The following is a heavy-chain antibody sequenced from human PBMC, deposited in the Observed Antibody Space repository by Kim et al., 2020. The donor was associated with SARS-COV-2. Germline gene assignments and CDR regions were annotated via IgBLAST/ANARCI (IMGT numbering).Heavy chain of an antibody. V-gene: IGHV4-39*01. J-gene: IGHJ4*02. D-gene: IGHD3-10*01. CDR3: ARRTMVRGVPFDY. Sequence: NPSRKSRVTISVDTSKNQFSLKLSSVTAADTAVYYCARRTMVRGVPFDYWGQGTLVTVSS.